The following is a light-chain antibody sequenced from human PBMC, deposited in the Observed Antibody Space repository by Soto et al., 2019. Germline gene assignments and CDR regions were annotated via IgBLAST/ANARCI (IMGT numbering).Light chain of an antibody. V-gene: IGKV3-20*01. CDR1: QSVGNSH. J-gene: IGKJ5*01. Sequence: ETVLMQSPGTLYFSPGERATLSCRASQSVGNSHVAWYQQRRGLPPRLLIYGASNRATGIPDRFSGSGSGADFTLTISRLEPEDFAVYFCQQYGNSPPGTFGQGTRLEIK. CDR2: GAS. CDR3: QQYGNSPPGT.